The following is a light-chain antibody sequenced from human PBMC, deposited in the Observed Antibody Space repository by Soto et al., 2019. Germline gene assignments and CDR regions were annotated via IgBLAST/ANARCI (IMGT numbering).Light chain of an antibody. CDR1: SDSVSASND. V-gene: IGLV8-61*01. CDR3: VLYLGSGIYV. Sequence: QTVVTQEPSFSVSPGGTVTITCGLTSDSVSASNDPSWYQQTPGQTPRTLIYSTNSRSSGVPDRFSGSILGNKAALTITGAQADDESYYYCVLYLGSGIYVFGTGTKLTVL. J-gene: IGLJ1*01. CDR2: STN.